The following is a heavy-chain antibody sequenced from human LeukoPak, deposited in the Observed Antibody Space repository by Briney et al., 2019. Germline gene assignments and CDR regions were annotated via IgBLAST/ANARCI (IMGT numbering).Heavy chain of an antibody. J-gene: IGHJ4*02. V-gene: IGHV3-64*01. D-gene: IGHD3-10*01. CDR1: GFTFSSYA. CDR3: ARSQILWFGELNYYFDY. Sequence: GSLRLSCAASGFTFSSYAMHWVCQAPGKGLEYVSAISSNGGSTYYAKSVKGRFTISRDNYKNRLYRQMGRVREEDRDVYYCARSQILWFGELNYYFDYWGQGTLVTVSS. CDR2: ISSNGGST.